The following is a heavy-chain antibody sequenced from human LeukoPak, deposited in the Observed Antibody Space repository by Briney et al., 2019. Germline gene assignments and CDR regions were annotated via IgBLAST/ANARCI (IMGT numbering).Heavy chain of an antibody. CDR1: GFTFSSYW. Sequence: GSLRLSCAASGFTFSSYWMSWVRQPPGKGLECIGIMSYSGSTYYNPSLKSRVTMSVDTSKNHFSLKLSSVTAADTAVYYCARQIYYDRSGYFYFNWGQGTLVTVSS. V-gene: IGHV4-39*01. CDR2: MSYSGST. D-gene: IGHD3-22*01. CDR3: ARQIYYDRSGYFYFN. J-gene: IGHJ4*02.